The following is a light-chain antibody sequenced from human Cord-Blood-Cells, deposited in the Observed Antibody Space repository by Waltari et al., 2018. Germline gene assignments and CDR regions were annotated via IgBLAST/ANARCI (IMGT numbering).Light chain of an antibody. V-gene: IGKV1-27*01. Sequence: DIQMTQSPSSLSASVGDRVTLTCRASQGISNYLAWYQHKPGKVPKLLIYAASTLQSGVPSRFSGSGSGTDFTLTISSLQPEDVATYYCQKYNSAPLTFGGGTKVEIK. CDR1: QGISNY. J-gene: IGKJ4*01. CDR2: AAS. CDR3: QKYNSAPLT.